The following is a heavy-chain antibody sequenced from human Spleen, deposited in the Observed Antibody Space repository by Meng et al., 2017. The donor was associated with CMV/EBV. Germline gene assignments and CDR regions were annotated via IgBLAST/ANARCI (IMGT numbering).Heavy chain of an antibody. J-gene: IGHJ6*02. V-gene: IGHV1-8*01. CDR2: MNPKSGNT. D-gene: IGHD1-1*01. CDR3: ARDNDGAYRYGMDV. CDR1: GYTFTNYY. Sequence: ASVKVSCKASGYTFTNYYINWVRQATGQGLEWMGWMNPKSGNTGYAQKFQGRVTMTSTTSISTAYMELSSLRSDDTAIYYCARDNDGAYRYGMDVWGQGTTVTVSS.